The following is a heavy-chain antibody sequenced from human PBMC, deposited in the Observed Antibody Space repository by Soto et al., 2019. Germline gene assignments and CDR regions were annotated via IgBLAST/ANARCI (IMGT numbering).Heavy chain of an antibody. CDR3: ARGRGYGPPWVDC. CDR1: GYTFTSYG. CDR2: ISVYNGNT. Sequence: QVQLVQSGAEVKKPGASVKVSCKASGYTFTSYGITWVRQAPGQGLEWMGWISVYNGNTNYAQKLQGRVTMTPDTWTTTAYMGLRSLMSDDPAVYCCARGRGYGPPWVDCGGQGTLVTVSS. J-gene: IGHJ4*02. V-gene: IGHV1-18*04. D-gene: IGHD5-12*01.